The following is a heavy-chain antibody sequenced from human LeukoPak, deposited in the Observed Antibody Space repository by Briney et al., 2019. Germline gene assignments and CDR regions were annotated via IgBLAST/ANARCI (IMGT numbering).Heavy chain of an antibody. Sequence: GSLRLSCAASGFTFDDYGMSWVRQAPGKGLEWVSGINWNGGSTGYADSVKGRFTISRDNAKNSLYLQMNSLRAEDTALYHCARVGDREYCSGGSCYPYYYYGMDVWGQGTTVTVSS. V-gene: IGHV3-20*01. CDR3: ARVGDREYCSGGSCYPYYYYGMDV. CDR2: INWNGGST. J-gene: IGHJ6*02. CDR1: GFTFDDYG. D-gene: IGHD2-15*01.